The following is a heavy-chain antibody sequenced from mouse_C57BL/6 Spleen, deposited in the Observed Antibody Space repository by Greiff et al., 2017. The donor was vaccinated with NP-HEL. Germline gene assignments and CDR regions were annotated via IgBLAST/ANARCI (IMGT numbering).Heavy chain of an antibody. D-gene: IGHD1-1*01. Sequence: QVQLKQPGAELVKPGASVKLSCKASGYTFTSYWMHWVKQRPGQGLEWIGMIHPNSGSTNYNQKFKGKATLTVDTSSSTAYMQLSSLTSEDSAVYYCARYYYGSSHWYFDVWGTGTTVTVSS. J-gene: IGHJ1*03. V-gene: IGHV1-64*01. CDR2: IHPNSGST. CDR3: ARYYYGSSHWYFDV. CDR1: GYTFTSYW.